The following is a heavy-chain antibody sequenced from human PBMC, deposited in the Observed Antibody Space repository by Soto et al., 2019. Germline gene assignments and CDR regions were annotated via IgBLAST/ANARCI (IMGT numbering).Heavy chain of an antibody. CDR1: GGTFSSYT. CDR3: ARDPGGYCSGGSCDDDAFDI. D-gene: IGHD2-15*01. Sequence: GASVKVSCKASGGTFSSYTISWVRQAPGQGLEWMGRIIPILGIANYAQKFQGRVTITADKSTSTAYMELSSLRSEDTAVYYCARDPGGYCSGGSCDDDAFDIWGQGTMVTVSS. V-gene: IGHV1-69*04. J-gene: IGHJ3*02. CDR2: IIPILGIA.